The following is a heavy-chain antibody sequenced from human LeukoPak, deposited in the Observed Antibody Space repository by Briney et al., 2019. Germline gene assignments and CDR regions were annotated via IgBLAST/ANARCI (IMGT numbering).Heavy chain of an antibody. CDR1: GFALSSHW. CDR3: ARNNGMDV. V-gene: IGHV3-7*03. CDR2: VNRDGSET. J-gene: IGHJ6*02. Sequence: PGGSLRLSCAASGFALSSHWMTWVRQVPGRGPEWVANVNRDGSETYYLDSVKGRFTMSKDNAKNSLYLQMNSLRAEDTALYHCARNNGMDVWGQGTTVIVSS.